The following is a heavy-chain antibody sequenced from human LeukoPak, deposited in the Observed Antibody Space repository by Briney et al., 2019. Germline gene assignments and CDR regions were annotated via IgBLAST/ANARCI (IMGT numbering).Heavy chain of an antibody. Sequence: GESLKISCKGSGYSFTSYWIGWVRQMPGKGLEWMGTIYPGDSDTRYSPSFQGQVTISADKSISTAYLQWSSLKASDTAMYYCARHGARGRLRYYYDSSGYYYYMDVWGKGTTVTVSS. V-gene: IGHV5-51*01. CDR2: IYPGDSDT. CDR1: GYSFTSYW. J-gene: IGHJ6*03. D-gene: IGHD3-22*01. CDR3: ARHGARGRLRYYYDSSGYYYYMDV.